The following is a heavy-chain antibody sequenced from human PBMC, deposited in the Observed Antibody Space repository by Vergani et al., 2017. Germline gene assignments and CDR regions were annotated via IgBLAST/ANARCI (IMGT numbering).Heavy chain of an antibody. CDR2: IYYSGST. CDR3: ARDGYGGNSFDY. D-gene: IGHD4-23*01. V-gene: IGHV4-59*01. CDR1: GGSISSYY. Sequence: QVQLQESGPGLVKPSETLSLTCTVSGGSISSYYWSWIRQPPGKGLEWIGYIYYSGSTNYNPSLTSRGTISVDTSKNQCSLKLSSVTAADTAVYYCARDGYGGNSFDYWGQGTLVTVSS. J-gene: IGHJ4*02.